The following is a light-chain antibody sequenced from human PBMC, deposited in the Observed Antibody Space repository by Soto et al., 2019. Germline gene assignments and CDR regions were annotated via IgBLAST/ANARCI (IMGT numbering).Light chain of an antibody. J-gene: IGKJ3*01. V-gene: IGKV1-33*01. CDR1: QDISNY. Sequence: DIQMTQSPSSLSASVRDRVTITCQASQDISNYLNWYQQKPGKAPKLLIYDASNLETGVPSRFSGSGSGTDFTFTISSLQPEDIATYYCQQYDNLRITFGPGTKVDIK. CDR2: DAS. CDR3: QQYDNLRIT.